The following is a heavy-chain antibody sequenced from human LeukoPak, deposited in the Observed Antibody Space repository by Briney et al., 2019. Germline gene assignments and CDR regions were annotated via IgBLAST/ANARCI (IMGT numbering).Heavy chain of an antibody. CDR1: GFTFSSYW. J-gene: IGHJ4*02. Sequence: GSLRLSCVASGFTFSSYWMHWVRQAPGKGLVWVSCISSSSYIYYADSVKGRFTISRDNAKNSLYLQMNSLRAEDTAVYYCARAHNWKYGSFDFWGQGTLVTVSS. CDR3: ARAHNWKYGSFDF. CDR2: ISSSSYI. V-gene: IGHV3-21*01. D-gene: IGHD1-7*01.